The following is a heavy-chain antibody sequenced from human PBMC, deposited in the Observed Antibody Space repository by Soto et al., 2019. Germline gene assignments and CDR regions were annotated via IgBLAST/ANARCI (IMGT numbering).Heavy chain of an antibody. CDR3: ARGGPLGFYDILTGSITAHYSFDY. Sequence: GGSLRLSCAASGFTFSSYAMHWVRQAPGKGLEWVAVISYDGSNKYYADSVKGRFTISRDNSKNTLYLQMNSLRAEDTAVYYCARGGPLGFYDILTGSITAHYSFDYWGQGTMVTV. D-gene: IGHD3-9*01. V-gene: IGHV3-30-3*01. J-gene: IGHJ4*02. CDR1: GFTFSSYA. CDR2: ISYDGSNK.